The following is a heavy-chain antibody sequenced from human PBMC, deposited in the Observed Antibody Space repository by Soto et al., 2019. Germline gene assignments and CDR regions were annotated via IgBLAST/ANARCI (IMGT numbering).Heavy chain of an antibody. D-gene: IGHD2-8*02. Sequence: QVQLQESGPALVKPSGTLSLAGTVSGASTSSENWWSWVRQAPGKGLEWIGEIYHSGATHYSPSLKSRVTISLDKSKNQFFLKLESVTAADSAVYYCARDAGASRYYGMDVWGQGTKVTVS. CDR3: ARDAGASRYYGMDV. CDR2: IYHSGAT. J-gene: IGHJ6*02. V-gene: IGHV4-4*02. CDR1: GASTSSENW.